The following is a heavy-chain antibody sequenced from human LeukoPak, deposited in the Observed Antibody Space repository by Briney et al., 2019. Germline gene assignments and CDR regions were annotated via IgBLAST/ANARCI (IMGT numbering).Heavy chain of an antibody. CDR1: GYTSTSYD. D-gene: IGHD1-1*01. J-gene: IGHJ5*02. Sequence: ASVKASCKASGYTSTSYDINWVRQATGQGLEWKGWMNPNSGNTGYAQKFQGRVTMTRNTSISTAYMELSSLRSEDTAVYYCARVGNENWFDPWGQGTLVTVSS. CDR3: ARVGNENWFDP. V-gene: IGHV1-8*01. CDR2: MNPNSGNT.